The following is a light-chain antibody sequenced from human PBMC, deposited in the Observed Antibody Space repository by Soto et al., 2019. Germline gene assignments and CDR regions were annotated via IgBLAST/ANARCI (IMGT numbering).Light chain of an antibody. Sequence: EIVLTQSPATLSLSPGERSTLSCMASQSVSSYLAWYQQKPGQSPRLLIYDAFNRATGIPARFSGSGSGTEFTLTISSLEPEDFAVYYCQQYGSSPQTFGQGTKVEIK. V-gene: IGKV3-11*01. J-gene: IGKJ1*01. CDR2: DAF. CDR1: QSVSSY. CDR3: QQYGSSPQT.